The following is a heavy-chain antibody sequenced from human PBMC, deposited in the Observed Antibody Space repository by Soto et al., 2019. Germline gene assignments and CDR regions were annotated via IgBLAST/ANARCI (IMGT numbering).Heavy chain of an antibody. Sequence: EVQVVESGGGLVKPGGSLRLSCTASGSTFSNYGMNWVRQAPGKGLEWVSSIDESGNYIYYADSVQGRFINSRDNVKNSLYLQMNSLRAEDTAVYFCARDESAGSSIRYWGQGTLVTVSS. V-gene: IGHV3-21*01. CDR1: GSTFSNYG. D-gene: IGHD2-2*01. CDR2: IDESGNYI. J-gene: IGHJ4*02. CDR3: ARDESAGSSIRY.